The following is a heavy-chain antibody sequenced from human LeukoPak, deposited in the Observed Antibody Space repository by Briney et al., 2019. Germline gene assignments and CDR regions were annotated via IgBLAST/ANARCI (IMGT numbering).Heavy chain of an antibody. D-gene: IGHD1-1*01. CDR2: IIPIFGAA. Sequence: GASVKVSCKASGGTFSSYAISWVRQAPGQGLEWMGGIIPIFGAANYAQKFQGRVTITTDESTSTAYMELSSLRSEDTAVYYCVTGDPARDYWGQGTLVTVSS. CDR3: VTGDPARDY. CDR1: GGTFSSYA. V-gene: IGHV1-69*05. J-gene: IGHJ4*02.